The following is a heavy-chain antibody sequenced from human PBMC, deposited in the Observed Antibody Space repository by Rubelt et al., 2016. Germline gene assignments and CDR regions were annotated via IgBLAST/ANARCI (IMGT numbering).Heavy chain of an antibody. CDR1: GFSFNIYE. CDR3: VRDEYGVGGDP. D-gene: IGHD2/OR15-2a*01. CDR2: ITASGGAS. V-gene: IGHV3-48*03. J-gene: IGHJ5*02. Sequence: EVQLVESGGGLVQPGGSLRLSCAASGFSFNIYEMNWVRQAPGKGLEWVSYITASGGASYDAEAVKGRFTVSRDNAKNLLYLQRSNVTDGETALYYCVRDEYGVGGDPWGQGTLVTVSS.